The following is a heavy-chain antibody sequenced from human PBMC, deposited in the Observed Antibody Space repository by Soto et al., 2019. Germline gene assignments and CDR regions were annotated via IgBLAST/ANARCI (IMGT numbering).Heavy chain of an antibody. D-gene: IGHD5-18*01. V-gene: IGHV3-43*01. CDR3: AKDKVRGYSYGPSDC. CDR1: GFTFDDYT. J-gene: IGHJ4*02. CDR2: ISWDGGST. Sequence: GGSLRLSCAASGFTFDDYTMHWVRQAPGKGLEWVSLISWDGGSTYYADSVKGRFTISRDNSKNSLFLQMNSLRTDDTALYYCAKDKVRGYSYGPSDCWGQGTLVTVSS.